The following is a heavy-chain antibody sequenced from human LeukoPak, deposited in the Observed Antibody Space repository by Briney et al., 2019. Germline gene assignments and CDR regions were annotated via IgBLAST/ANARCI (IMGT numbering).Heavy chain of an antibody. CDR3: ARGKNWGYFDY. Sequence: PSETLSLTCTVSGGSISSYYWSWIRQPPGKGLERIGYIYYSGSTNYNPSLKSRVTISVDTSKNQFSLKLSSVTAADTAVYYCARGKNWGYFDYWGQGTLVTVSS. D-gene: IGHD7-27*01. V-gene: IGHV4-59*01. J-gene: IGHJ4*02. CDR1: GGSISSYY. CDR2: IYYSGST.